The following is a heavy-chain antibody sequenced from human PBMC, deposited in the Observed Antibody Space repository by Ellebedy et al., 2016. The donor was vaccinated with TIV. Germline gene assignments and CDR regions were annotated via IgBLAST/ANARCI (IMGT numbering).Heavy chain of an antibody. V-gene: IGHV3-21*01. Sequence: GESLKISCAASGFTFSSYSMNWVRQAPGKGLEWVSSISSSSIYIYYADSVKGRFTISRDNAKNSLYLQMNSLRVEDTAVYYCARTRGYNYGYSDYWGQGTLVTVSS. J-gene: IGHJ4*02. CDR2: ISSSSIYI. CDR1: GFTFSSYS. CDR3: ARTRGYNYGYSDY. D-gene: IGHD5-18*01.